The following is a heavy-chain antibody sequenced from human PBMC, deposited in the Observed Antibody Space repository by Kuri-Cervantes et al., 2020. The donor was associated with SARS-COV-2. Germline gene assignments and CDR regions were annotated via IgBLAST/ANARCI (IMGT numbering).Heavy chain of an antibody. V-gene: IGHV3-73*01. Sequence: RGSLRLSCAASGFTFSGSAMHWVRQASGKGLEWVGRIRSKANSYATAYAASVKGRLTISRDDSKNTAYLQMNSLKTEDTAVYYCTRLVDYGDYLGYWGQGTLVTVSS. D-gene: IGHD4-17*01. CDR3: TRLVDYGDYLGY. J-gene: IGHJ4*02. CDR2: IRSKANSYAT. CDR1: GFTFSGSA.